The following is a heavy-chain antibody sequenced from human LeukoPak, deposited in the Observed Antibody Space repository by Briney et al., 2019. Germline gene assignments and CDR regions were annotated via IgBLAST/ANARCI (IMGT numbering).Heavy chain of an antibody. V-gene: IGHV4-59*12. D-gene: IGHD3-16*01. CDR3: ARSSQGGDWFDP. Sequence: PSETLSLTCTVSGGSISSYYWSWVRQPPGKGLEWIGYIYHSGSTYYSPSLKSRVTISVDRTKNQFSLRLTSVTAADTAVYYCARSSQGGDWFDPWSQGTLVAVSS. CDR2: IYHSGST. CDR1: GGSISSYY. J-gene: IGHJ5*02.